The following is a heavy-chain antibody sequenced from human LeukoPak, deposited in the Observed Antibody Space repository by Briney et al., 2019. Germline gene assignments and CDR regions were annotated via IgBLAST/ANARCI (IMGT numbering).Heavy chain of an antibody. Sequence: GGSLRLSCAASGFTFSTYPMSWVSQAPGKGLEWVSAVSGPGGDTYYADSVKGRFTISRDNSKSTVFLQMNSLGADDTAVYYCAKDHGVWGTGTTVTVS. V-gene: IGHV3-23*01. CDR1: GFTFSTYP. CDR2: VSGPGGDT. CDR3: AKDHGV. J-gene: IGHJ6*03.